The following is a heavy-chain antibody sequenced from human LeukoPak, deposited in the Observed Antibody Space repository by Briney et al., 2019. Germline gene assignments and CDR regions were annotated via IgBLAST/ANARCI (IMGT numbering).Heavy chain of an antibody. CDR1: GFTFSSYS. CDR2: ISSSSSYI. D-gene: IGHD5-12*01. J-gene: IGHJ4*02. CDR3: ARTITRVGYYFDY. Sequence: RGSLRLSCAASGFTFSSYSMNWVRQAPGKGLEWVSSISSSSSYIYYADSVKGRFTISRDNAKNSLYLQMNSQRAEDTAVYYCARTITRVGYYFDYWGQGTLVTVSS. V-gene: IGHV3-21*01.